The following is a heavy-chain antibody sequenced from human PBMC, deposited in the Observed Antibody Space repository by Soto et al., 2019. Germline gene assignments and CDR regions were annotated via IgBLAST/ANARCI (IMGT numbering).Heavy chain of an antibody. CDR1: GGSISTSNW. V-gene: IGHV4-4*02. Sequence: QVQLQESGPGLVKPSGTLSLTCAVSGGSISTSNWWSWVRQPPGKGLEWIGEVYRTGSPTYNPSLESRLTISVDKPKNQFSLKLTSVTAAATAVYDCARARATIAAAAIFDCWGQGTLVTVSS. CDR2: VYRTGSP. CDR3: ARARATIAAAAIFDC. J-gene: IGHJ4*02. D-gene: IGHD6-13*01.